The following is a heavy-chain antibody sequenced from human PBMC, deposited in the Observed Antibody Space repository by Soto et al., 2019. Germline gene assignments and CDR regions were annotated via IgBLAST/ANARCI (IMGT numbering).Heavy chain of an antibody. D-gene: IGHD3-16*02. CDR1: GFTFSSYA. CDR3: AKGYDYNCGCYSYTDAFDR. CDR2: ISGSGGST. J-gene: IGHJ3*01. V-gene: IGHV3-23*01. Sequence: PGGALILSWAASGFTFSSYAMSWVLQAPGKGLEWVSAISGSGGSTYYADSVKGRFTISRDNSKNTLYLQMNSLRAEDTAVYYCAKGYDYNCGCYSYTDAFDRWGQGTLVTVPS.